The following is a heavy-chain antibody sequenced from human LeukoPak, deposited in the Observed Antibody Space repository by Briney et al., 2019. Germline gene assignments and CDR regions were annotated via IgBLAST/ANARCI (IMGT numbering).Heavy chain of an antibody. Sequence: GASVKVSCKASRYTFTSYGISWVRQAPGHGLEWRGWISAYNGNTNYAQKLQGRVTMTTDPSTSTAYMELRSLRSDDTAVYYCARYYYGSGSYYNLTWFDPWGQGTLVTVSS. D-gene: IGHD3-10*01. CDR3: ARYYYGSGSYYNLTWFDP. J-gene: IGHJ5*02. CDR2: ISAYNGNT. CDR1: RYTFTSYG. V-gene: IGHV1-18*01.